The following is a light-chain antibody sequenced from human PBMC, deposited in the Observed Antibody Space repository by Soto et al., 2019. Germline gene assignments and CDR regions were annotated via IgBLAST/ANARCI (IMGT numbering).Light chain of an antibody. J-gene: IGKJ1*01. V-gene: IGKV1-17*01. CDR3: QQLNSYPLT. CDR1: QSVRSY. Sequence: DIQMTQSPSSLSASVSERVTITCRASQSVRSYLNWYQQKPGKAPKLLIFAASSLQSGVPSRFSGSGSGTEFTLTISSLQPEDFATYYCQQLNSYPLTFGQGTKVDIK. CDR2: AAS.